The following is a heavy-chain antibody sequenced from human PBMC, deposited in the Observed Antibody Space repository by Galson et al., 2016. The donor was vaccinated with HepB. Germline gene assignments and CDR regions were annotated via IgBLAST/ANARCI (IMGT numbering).Heavy chain of an antibody. CDR3: ARNEGRPYYFDY. CDR2: IYYSGGT. Sequence: ETLSLTCAVSGGSMSSYYWSWIRQPPGKGLEWIGNIYYSGGTKYNPSLKSRVTISVDTSKSQFSLKVTSVTAADTAVYYCARNEGRPYYFDYWGQGTLVIVSS. D-gene: IGHD3-10*01. J-gene: IGHJ4*02. V-gene: IGHV4-59*01. CDR1: GGSMSSYY.